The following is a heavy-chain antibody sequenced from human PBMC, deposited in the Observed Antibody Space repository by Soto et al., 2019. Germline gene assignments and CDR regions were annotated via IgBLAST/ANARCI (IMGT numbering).Heavy chain of an antibody. V-gene: IGHV3-7*01. CDR2: INQDGSEK. J-gene: IGHJ6*02. CDR1: RFTFSTYW. Sequence: EVQLVESGGGLVQPGGSLRLSCAASRFTFSTYWMTWVRQAPGKGLEWVANINQDGSEKYYMDSVKGRFTISRDNAKNSLYLQMTSLRAEDTAVYHCAGGTALDVWGQGTTVTVSS. CDR3: AGGTALDV.